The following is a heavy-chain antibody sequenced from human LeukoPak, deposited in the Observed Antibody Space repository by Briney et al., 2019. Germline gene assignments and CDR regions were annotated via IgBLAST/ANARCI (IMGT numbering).Heavy chain of an antibody. CDR2: ITSSSSSI. D-gene: IGHD2-2*01. CDR3: AIDVGYCSSTSRSYYGMDV. V-gene: IGHV3-21*01. CDR1: GFTFGTYT. J-gene: IGHJ6*02. Sequence: GGSLRLSCAASGFTFGTYTMNWVRQAPGKGLKWVSCITSSSSSIYYADSVKGRFTISRDNAKNSLYLQMNSLRAEDTAVYYCAIDVGYCSSTSRSYYGMDVWGQGTTVTVSS.